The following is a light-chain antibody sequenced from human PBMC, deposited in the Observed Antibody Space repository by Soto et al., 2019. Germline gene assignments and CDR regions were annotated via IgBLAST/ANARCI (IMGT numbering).Light chain of an antibody. J-gene: IGKJ2*01. Sequence: EIVMTQSPATLSASPGERVTLSCRASQRVSSNFAWYRQKPGQAPTLLIYGASTRATGIPARFSGSGSGTEIPLTITSLQSEDVAVYYCQQYNNWPYTFGQGPKLEIK. V-gene: IGKV3-15*01. CDR3: QQYNNWPYT. CDR1: QRVSSN. CDR2: GAS.